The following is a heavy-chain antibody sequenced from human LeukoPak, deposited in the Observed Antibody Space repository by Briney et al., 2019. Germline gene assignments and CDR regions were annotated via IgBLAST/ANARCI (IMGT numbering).Heavy chain of an antibody. Sequence: GGSLRLSCAASGFTFSSYAMHWVRQAPGKGLEWVAVISYDGSNKYYADSVKGRFTISRDNSRNTLYLQMNSLRAEDTAVYYCARTPMDYGDFSFDYWGQGTLVTVSS. CDR3: ARTPMDYGDFSFDY. D-gene: IGHD4-17*01. CDR2: ISYDGSNK. V-gene: IGHV3-30*04. CDR1: GFTFSSYA. J-gene: IGHJ4*02.